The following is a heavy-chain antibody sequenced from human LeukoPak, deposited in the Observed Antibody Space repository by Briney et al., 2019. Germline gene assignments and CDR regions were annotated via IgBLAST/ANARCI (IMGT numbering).Heavy chain of an antibody. Sequence: GGSLRLSCAASGFTSSSYWMHWVRQVPGKGLVWVSRISGDGTARNYADSVKGRFTISRDDAKNTVDLQMNSLRAEDTAVYYCARWGFTTHYWGQGTLVTVSS. CDR1: GFTSSSYW. D-gene: IGHD3-22*01. V-gene: IGHV3-74*01. CDR3: ARWGFTTHY. CDR2: ISGDGTAR. J-gene: IGHJ4*02.